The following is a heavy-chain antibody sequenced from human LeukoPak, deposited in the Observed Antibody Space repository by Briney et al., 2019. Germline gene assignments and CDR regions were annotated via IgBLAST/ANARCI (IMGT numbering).Heavy chain of an antibody. Sequence: ASVKVSCKASGYTFTSYDINWVRQATGQGLEWMGWMNPNSGNTGYAQKFQGRVTMTRNTSISTAYMELSSLRSEDTAVYYCARGRQLRYFDWLPVGYYYGMDAWGQGTTVTVSS. D-gene: IGHD3-9*01. V-gene: IGHV1-8*01. CDR1: GYTFTSYD. J-gene: IGHJ6*02. CDR2: MNPNSGNT. CDR3: ARGRQLRYFDWLPVGYYYGMDA.